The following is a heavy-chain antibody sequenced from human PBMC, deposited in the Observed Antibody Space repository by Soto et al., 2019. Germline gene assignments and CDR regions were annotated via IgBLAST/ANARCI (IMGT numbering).Heavy chain of an antibody. CDR2: INHDGST. V-gene: IGHV4-34*01. CDR1: GGSFSDHY. Sequence: QVQLQQWGAGLLKPSETPSLTCAVYGGSFSDHYWSWFRQPPGKGLEWIGEINHDGSTNYNPSLKSRVTISEDTSKNQISLKVSSVTAADTAVYYCARGKRGYSSSWFDYWGQGTLVTVSS. J-gene: IGHJ4*02. CDR3: ARGKRGYSSSWFDY. D-gene: IGHD6-13*01.